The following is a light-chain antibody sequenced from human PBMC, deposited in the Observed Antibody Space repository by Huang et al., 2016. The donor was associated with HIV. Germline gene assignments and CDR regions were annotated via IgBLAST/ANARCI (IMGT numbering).Light chain of an antibody. J-gene: IGKJ2*01. CDR1: QSLNSSY. Sequence: EVVLTQSPDTLSSSPGERVTVSCRASQSLNSSYIAWYQQRPGQAPRLLIYGASTRATDIPDRFSGSGSGTDFTLTINGLEPADFAMYYCQQYGTSPYTFGQGTNLEI. CDR2: GAS. CDR3: QQYGTSPYT. V-gene: IGKV3-20*01.